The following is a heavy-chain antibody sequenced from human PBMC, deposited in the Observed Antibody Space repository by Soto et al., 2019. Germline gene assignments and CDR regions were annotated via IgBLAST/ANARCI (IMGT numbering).Heavy chain of an antibody. CDR2: MNPNSGNT. J-gene: IGHJ5*02. CDR3: ARGRVVVVVAATTGWFDP. CDR1: GYTFTSYD. D-gene: IGHD2-15*01. Sequence: GASVKVSCKASGYTFTSYDINWVRQATGQGLEWMGWMNPNSGNTGYAQKLQGRVTMTRNTSISTAYMELSSLRSEDTAVYYCARGRVVVVVAATTGWFDPWGQGTLVTVSS. V-gene: IGHV1-8*01.